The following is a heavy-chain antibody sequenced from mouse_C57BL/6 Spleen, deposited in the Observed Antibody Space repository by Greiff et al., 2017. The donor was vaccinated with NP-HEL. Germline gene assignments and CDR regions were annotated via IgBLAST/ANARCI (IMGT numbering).Heavy chain of an antibody. CDR1: GYTFTSYW. D-gene: IGHD2-4*01. CDR3: ARYDYDDYAMDY. CDR2: INPSSGYT. Sequence: QVQLQQSGAELAKPGASVKLSCKASGYTFTSYWMHWVKQRPGQGLEWIGYINPSSGYTKYNQKFKDKATLTADKYSSTAYMQLSSLTYEDSAVYYCARYDYDDYAMDYWGQGTSVTVSS. J-gene: IGHJ4*01. V-gene: IGHV1-7*01.